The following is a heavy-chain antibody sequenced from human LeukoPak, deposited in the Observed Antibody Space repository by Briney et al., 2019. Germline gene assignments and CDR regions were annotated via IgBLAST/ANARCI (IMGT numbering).Heavy chain of an antibody. D-gene: IGHD3-22*01. V-gene: IGHV4-31*03. Sequence: SQTLSLTCTVSGGSISSGGYYWSWIRQHPGKGLEWIGDIYYSGSTYYNPSLKSRVTISVDTSKNQFSLKLSSVTAADTAVYYCARGQTYYYDSSGYYFDYWGQGTLVTVSS. CDR2: IYYSGST. J-gene: IGHJ4*02. CDR3: ARGQTYYYDSSGYYFDY. CDR1: GGSISSGGYY.